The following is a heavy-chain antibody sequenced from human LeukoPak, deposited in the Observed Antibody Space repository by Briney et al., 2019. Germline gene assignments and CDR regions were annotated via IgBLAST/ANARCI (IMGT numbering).Heavy chain of an antibody. V-gene: IGHV3-74*01. CDR3: ARGRPHGNDY. D-gene: IGHD4-23*01. CDR2: IASHGSST. Sequence: PGGSLRLSCAAFGLTFSSYCMNWVRQAPGKGLVWVSRIASHGSSTTYADSVKGRFSISRDNAKNTLYLQMNSLRVEDTAVYYCARGRPHGNDYWGQGTLVTVSS. J-gene: IGHJ4*02. CDR1: GLTFSSYC.